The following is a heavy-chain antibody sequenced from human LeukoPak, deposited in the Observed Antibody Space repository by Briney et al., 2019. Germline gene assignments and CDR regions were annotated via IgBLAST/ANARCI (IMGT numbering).Heavy chain of an antibody. Sequence: KVSCKASGYTFTSYWIGWVRQMPGKGLEWMGIIYPGDSDTRYSPSFQGQVTISADKSISTAYLQWSSLKASDTAMYYCARHEIVSNFDYWGQGTLVTVSS. CDR3: ARHEIVSNFDY. D-gene: IGHD3-22*01. J-gene: IGHJ4*02. CDR2: IYPGDSDT. V-gene: IGHV5-51*01. CDR1: GYTFTSYW.